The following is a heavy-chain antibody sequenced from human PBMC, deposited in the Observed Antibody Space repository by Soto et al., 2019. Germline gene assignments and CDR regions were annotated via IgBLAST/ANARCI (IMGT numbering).Heavy chain of an antibody. Sequence: PSETLSLTCVVSGYSFNSVHFWGWIRQPPGKGLQWIGSLSQNGGTYRNPSLKSRVTISVDKSKNQFSLKLSSVTAADTAVYYCARAPLGDYYDSSGYPTYGMDVWGQGTTVTVSS. J-gene: IGHJ6*02. CDR3: ARAPLGDYYDSSGYPTYGMDV. V-gene: IGHV4-38-2*01. D-gene: IGHD3-22*01. CDR1: GYSFNSVHF. CDR2: LSQNGGT.